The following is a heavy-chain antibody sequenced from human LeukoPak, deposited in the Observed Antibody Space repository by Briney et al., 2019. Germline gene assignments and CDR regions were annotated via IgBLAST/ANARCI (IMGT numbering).Heavy chain of an antibody. D-gene: IGHD2-2*01. Sequence: SVKVSCKASGYTFTSYGITWVRQAPGQGLEWMGRIIPILGIANYAQKFQGRVTITADKSTSTAYMELSSLRSEDTAVYYCARDSRYCSSTSCLGFWGQGTLVTVSS. J-gene: IGHJ4*02. CDR1: GYTFTSYG. V-gene: IGHV1-69*04. CDR3: ARDSRYCSSTSCLGF. CDR2: IIPILGIA.